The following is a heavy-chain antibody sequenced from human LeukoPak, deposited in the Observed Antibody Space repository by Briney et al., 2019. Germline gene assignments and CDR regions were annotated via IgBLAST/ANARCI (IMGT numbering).Heavy chain of an antibody. V-gene: IGHV3-15*01. J-gene: IGHJ6*03. D-gene: IGHD4-11*01. Sequence: GGSLRLSCAASGFTFSNAWMSWVRQAPGKGLEWVGRIKSKTDGGTTDYAAPVKGRFTISRDDSKNTLYLQMNSLKTEDTAAYYCTTRHDYSNHIRNYYMDVWGKGTTVTVSS. CDR1: GFTFSNAW. CDR2: IKSKTDGGTT. CDR3: TTRHDYSNHIRNYYMDV.